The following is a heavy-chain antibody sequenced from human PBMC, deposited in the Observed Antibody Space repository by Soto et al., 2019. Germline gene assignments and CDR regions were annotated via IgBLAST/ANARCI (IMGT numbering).Heavy chain of an antibody. CDR3: AKSVALDWYFDL. CDR2: IYYSGST. V-gene: IGHV4-39*01. D-gene: IGHD6-19*01. CDR1: GGSISSSSYY. J-gene: IGHJ2*01. Sequence: QLQLQESGPGLVKPSETLSLTCTVSGGSISSSSYYWGWIRQPPGTGLEWIGSIYYSGSTYYNPSLKSRVTISVDTSKNQFSLQLSSVTAADTAVYYCAKSVALDWYFDLWGRGTLVTVSS.